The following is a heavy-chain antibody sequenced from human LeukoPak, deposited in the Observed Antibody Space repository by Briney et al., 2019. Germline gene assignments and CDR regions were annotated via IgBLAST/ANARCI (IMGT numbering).Heavy chain of an antibody. Sequence: PGGSLRLSCAASGFTFRNYAMSWVRQAPGKGLEWVSAIGGNGVSTYYADSVQGRFTISRDNSKNTLYLQMNSLGAEDTALYYCTKWGDYDGSTGYYDSDYWGQGTLVTVSS. CDR2: IGGNGVST. CDR3: TKWGDYDGSTGYYDSDY. CDR1: GFTFRNYA. V-gene: IGHV3-23*01. D-gene: IGHD3-9*01. J-gene: IGHJ4*02.